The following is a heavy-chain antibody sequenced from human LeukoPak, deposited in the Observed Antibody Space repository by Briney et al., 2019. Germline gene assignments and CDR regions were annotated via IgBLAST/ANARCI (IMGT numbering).Heavy chain of an antibody. D-gene: IGHD2-2*01. CDR3: ARQSLYCSSTSCFSSGYYYYGMDV. V-gene: IGHV3-66*04. Sequence: GGSLRLSCAASGLTVSSNYMSWVRQAPGKGLEWVSVIYSGGSTYYADSVKGRFTISRDNSKNTLYLQMNSLRAEDTAVYYCARQSLYCSSTSCFSSGYYYYGMDVWGQGTTVTVSS. CDR2: IYSGGST. J-gene: IGHJ6*02. CDR1: GLTVSSNY.